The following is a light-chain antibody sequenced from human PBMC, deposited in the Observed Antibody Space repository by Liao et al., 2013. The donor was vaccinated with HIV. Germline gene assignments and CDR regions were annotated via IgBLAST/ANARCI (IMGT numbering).Light chain of an antibody. V-gene: IGLV3-1*01. Sequence: SYELTQPPSVSVSPGQTASITCSGDKLGDKYVCWYQRKPGQSPLLVIYQDNKRPSGIPERFSGSNSGNTATLTISGTQAMDEADYYCQAWDSSTTSKVFGGGTKLTVL. J-gene: IGLJ2*01. CDR2: QDN. CDR1: KLGDKY. CDR3: QAWDSSTTSKV.